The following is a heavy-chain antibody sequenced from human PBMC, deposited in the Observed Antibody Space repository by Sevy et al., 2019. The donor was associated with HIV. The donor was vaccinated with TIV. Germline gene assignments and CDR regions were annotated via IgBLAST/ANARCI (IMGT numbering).Heavy chain of an antibody. CDR2: IWYDGSNK. CDR3: ARVRSSSWYDYYYYYYGMDV. CDR1: GFTFSSYG. J-gene: IGHJ6*02. D-gene: IGHD6-13*01. V-gene: IGHV3-33*01. Sequence: GGSLRLSCVASGFTFSSYGMHWVRQAPGKGLEWVAVIWYDGSNKYYADSVKGRFTISRDNSKNTLYLQMNSLRAEDTAVYYCARVRSSSWYDYYYYYYGMDVWGQGTTVTVSS.